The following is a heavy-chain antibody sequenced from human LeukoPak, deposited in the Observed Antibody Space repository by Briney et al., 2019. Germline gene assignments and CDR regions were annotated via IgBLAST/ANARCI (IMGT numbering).Heavy chain of an antibody. CDR1: GFTFSSYG. CDR3: AKGSSSPSGFDY. Sequence: GSLRLSCTASGFTFSSYGMQWVRQAPGKGLEWVAYIHYDGSNTKYADSVKGRFTISRDNSKNTLYLQMNSLRPEDTAVYYCAKGSSSPSGFDYWGQGTLVTVSS. J-gene: IGHJ4*02. D-gene: IGHD6-6*01. V-gene: IGHV3-30*02. CDR2: IHYDGSNT.